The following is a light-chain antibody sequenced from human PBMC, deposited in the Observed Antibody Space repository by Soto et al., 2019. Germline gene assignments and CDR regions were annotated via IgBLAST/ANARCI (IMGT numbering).Light chain of an antibody. J-gene: IGLJ2*01. CDR2: TTS. Sequence: QSVVTQPPSVSGTPGQGVIISCSNVGRHEVSWYQQVPGMAPKLLIHTTSQRPSGVPDRFSASKSGTSASLAIRGLQSDDEADYFGSSWDDSLSGVVFGRGTKLTV. CDR1: NVGRHE. V-gene: IGLV1-44*01. CDR3: SSWDDSLSGVV.